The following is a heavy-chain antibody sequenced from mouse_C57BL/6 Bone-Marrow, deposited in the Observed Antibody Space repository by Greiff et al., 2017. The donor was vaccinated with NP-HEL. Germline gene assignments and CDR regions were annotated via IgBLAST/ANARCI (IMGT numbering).Heavy chain of an antibody. V-gene: IGHV5-6*01. D-gene: IGHD2-4*01. CDR2: ISSGGSYT. CDR3: ARIYYDYVWFAY. J-gene: IGHJ3*01. CDR1: GFTFSSYG. Sequence: EVKLMESGGDLVKPGGSLKLSCAASGFTFSSYGMSWVRQTPDKRLEWVATISSGGSYTYYPASVQGRFTISRDNAKNTLYLQMSSLKSEDTAMYYCARIYYDYVWFAYWGQGTLVTVSA.